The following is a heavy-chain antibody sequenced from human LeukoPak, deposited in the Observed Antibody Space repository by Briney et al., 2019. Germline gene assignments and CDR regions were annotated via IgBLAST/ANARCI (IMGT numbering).Heavy chain of an antibody. D-gene: IGHD1-26*01. CDR2: IYHSGST. Sequence: SGTLSLTCTVSGGSISSGGYYWSWIRQPPGKGLEWIGYIYHSGSTYYNPSLKSRVTISVDRSKNQFPLKLSSVTAADTAVYYCARGPPTTALTYFQHWGQGTLVTVSS. J-gene: IGHJ1*01. CDR3: ARGPPTTALTYFQH. CDR1: GGSISSGGYY. V-gene: IGHV4-30-2*01.